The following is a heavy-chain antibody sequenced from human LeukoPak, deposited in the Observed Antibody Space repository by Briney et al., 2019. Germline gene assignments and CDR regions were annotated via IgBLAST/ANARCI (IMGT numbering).Heavy chain of an antibody. J-gene: IGHJ4*02. CDR3: ARVRRYFDFPDY. D-gene: IGHD3-9*01. CDR2: INPNSGDT. V-gene: IGHV1-2*02. CDR1: GYTFTGYY. Sequence: GASVKVSCKASGYTFTGYYMHWVRQAPGQGLEWMGWINPNSGDTNYAQKFQGRVTMARDTSISTAYMELSRLRSDDTTVYYCARVRRYFDFPDYWGQGTLVTVSS.